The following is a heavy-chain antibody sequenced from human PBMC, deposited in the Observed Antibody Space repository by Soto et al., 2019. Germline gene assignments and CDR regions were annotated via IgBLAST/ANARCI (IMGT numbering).Heavy chain of an antibody. CDR3: AHIPNYYQYAWFDP. Sequence: QITLKESGPPLVKPTQTLTLTCTFSGFSLTTRGVGVGWIRQPPGKALECLALIYWDDDKRYSPSLQSRRSITKDTSKNQVVMTLTNVDPVDTATYYCAHIPNYYQYAWFDPWGQGTLVSVSS. V-gene: IGHV2-5*02. CDR2: IYWDDDK. D-gene: IGHD3-16*01. CDR1: GFSLTTRGVG. J-gene: IGHJ5*02.